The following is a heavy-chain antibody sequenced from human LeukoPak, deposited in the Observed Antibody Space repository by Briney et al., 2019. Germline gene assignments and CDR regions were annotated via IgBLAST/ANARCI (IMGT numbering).Heavy chain of an antibody. D-gene: IGHD2-15*01. Sequence: SVKVSCKASGGTFSSYAISWVRQAPGQGLEWMGGIIPIFGTANYAQKFQGRVTITADESTSTAYMELSSLRSEDTAVYYCAREGGRGYCSGGSCYSPYYYYYMDVWGKGTTVTISS. J-gene: IGHJ6*03. CDR2: IIPIFGTA. CDR1: GGTFSSYA. CDR3: AREGGRGYCSGGSCYSPYYYYYMDV. V-gene: IGHV1-69*13.